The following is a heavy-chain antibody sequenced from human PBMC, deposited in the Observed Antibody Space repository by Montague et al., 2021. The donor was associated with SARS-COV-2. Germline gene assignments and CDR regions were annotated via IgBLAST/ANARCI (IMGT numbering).Heavy chain of an antibody. Sequence: SETLSLTCAVYGGSFSGYYRSWIRQPPGKGLEWIGEVNHSGSTNYNPSLKSRVTISVDTSKNQFSLKMNSVSAADTAVYYCARGQVTIFGVLIMLPAAGALDIWGRGTMVSVSS. J-gene: IGHJ3*02. CDR2: VNHSGST. CDR3: ARGQVTIFGVLIMLPAAGALDI. D-gene: IGHD3-3*01. CDR1: GGSFSGYY. V-gene: IGHV4-34*01.